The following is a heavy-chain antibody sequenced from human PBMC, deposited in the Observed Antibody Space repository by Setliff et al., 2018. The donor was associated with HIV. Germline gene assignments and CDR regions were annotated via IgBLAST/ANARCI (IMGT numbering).Heavy chain of an antibody. CDR1: GFNVNNKY. V-gene: IGHV3-11*04. J-gene: IGHJ4*02. CDR3: ARHGEYNYDMSFHY. D-gene: IGHD3-22*01. Sequence: GESLKISCAVSGFNVNNKYMSWIRQAPGKGLEWVSYISNSGSTIYYADSVKGRFSISRDNAKNSLYLQMNSLRAGDTAMYFCARHGEYNYDMSFHYWGQGTLVTVSS. CDR2: ISNSGSTI.